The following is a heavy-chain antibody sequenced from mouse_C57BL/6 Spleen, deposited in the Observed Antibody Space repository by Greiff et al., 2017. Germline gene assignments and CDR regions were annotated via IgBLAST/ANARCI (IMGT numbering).Heavy chain of an antibody. D-gene: IGHD1-1*01. CDR2: ISSGGSYT. CDR3: ARPPLRGTWFAY. V-gene: IGHV5-6*02. Sequence: EVKLVESGGDLVKPGGSLKLSCAASGFTFSSYGMSWVRQTPDKRLEWVATISSGGSYTYYPDSVKGRFTISRDNAKNTLYLQMSSLKSEDTAMYYCARPPLRGTWFAYWGKGTLVTVSA. J-gene: IGHJ3*01. CDR1: GFTFSSYG.